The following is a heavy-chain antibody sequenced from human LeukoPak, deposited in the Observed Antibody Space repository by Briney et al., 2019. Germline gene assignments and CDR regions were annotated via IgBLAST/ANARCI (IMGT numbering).Heavy chain of an antibody. J-gene: IGHJ4*02. Sequence: PGGSLRLSCAASGFTFSSYALHWVRQAPGKGLEWVAVISYDGSNKYYADSVEGRFTISRDNSKNTLYLQMNSLRAEDTAVYYCARDRDYYDSSGYWGYFDYWGQGTLVTVSS. CDR2: ISYDGSNK. CDR1: GFTFSSYA. D-gene: IGHD3-22*01. CDR3: ARDRDYYDSSGYWGYFDY. V-gene: IGHV3-30-3*01.